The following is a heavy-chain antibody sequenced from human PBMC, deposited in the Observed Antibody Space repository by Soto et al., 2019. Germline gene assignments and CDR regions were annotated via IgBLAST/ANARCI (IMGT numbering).Heavy chain of an antibody. CDR3: ARGDLIDYYYYYGMDV. V-gene: IGHV4-30-4*01. CDR1: GGSISGGVGGLYY. CDR2: IYYSGST. D-gene: IGHD3-3*01. Sequence: SETLSLTCTVSGGSISGGVGGLYYWSWIRQPPGKGLEWIGYIYYSGSTYHNPSLKSRVTISVDTSKNQFSLKLSSVTAADTAVYYCARGDLIDYYYYYGMDVWGQGTTVTVSS. J-gene: IGHJ6*02.